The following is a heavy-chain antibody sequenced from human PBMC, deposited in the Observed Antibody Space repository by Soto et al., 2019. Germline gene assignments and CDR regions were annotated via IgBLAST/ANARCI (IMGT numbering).Heavy chain of an antibody. CDR1: GFTFSDYY. CDR3: ARDSRDSYGWRDDAFDI. J-gene: IGHJ3*02. D-gene: IGHD5-18*01. Sequence: GSLRLSCAASGFTFSDYYMSWIRQAPGKGLEWVSYISSSSSYTNYADSVKGRFTISRDNAKNSLYLQMNSLRAEDTAVYYCARDSRDSYGWRDDAFDIWGQGTMVTVSS. CDR2: ISSSSSYT. V-gene: IGHV3-11*05.